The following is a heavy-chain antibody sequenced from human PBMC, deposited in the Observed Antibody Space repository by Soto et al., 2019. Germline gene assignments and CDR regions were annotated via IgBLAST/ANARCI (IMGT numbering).Heavy chain of an antibody. V-gene: IGHV3-9*01. Sequence: PGGSLRLSGVGSGLNFDDFSMHWVRQAPWKDLEWVSGITWNSRVLAYADSVKRRFTISRDNARNSLYLQMDSLRDEDTDLYYCANGIYDFWSQYYFLFWGQGILGT. J-gene: IGHJ1*01. CDR3: ANGIYDFWSQYYFLF. CDR1: GLNFDDFS. CDR2: ITWNSRVL. D-gene: IGHD3-3*01.